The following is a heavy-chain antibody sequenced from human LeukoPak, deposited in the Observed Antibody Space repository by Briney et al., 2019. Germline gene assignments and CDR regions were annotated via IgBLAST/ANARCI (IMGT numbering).Heavy chain of an antibody. Sequence: GGSLRLSCAASGFSFRSYGMHWVRQAPGKGLEWVAFIRYDGTKKNDADSVKGRFTISRDNSKNTVYLQMNTLRAGDTAVYYCAKDPGGEVLPDYWGQGTLVTVSS. V-gene: IGHV3-30*02. CDR2: IRYDGTKK. CDR1: GFSFRSYG. CDR3: AKDPGGEVLPDY. D-gene: IGHD1-26*01. J-gene: IGHJ4*02.